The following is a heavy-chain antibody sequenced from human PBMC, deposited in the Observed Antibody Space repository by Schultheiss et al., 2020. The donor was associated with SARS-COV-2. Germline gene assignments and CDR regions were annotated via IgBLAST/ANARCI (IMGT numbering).Heavy chain of an antibody. CDR1: GFTFDDYA. Sequence: GGSLRLSCAASGFTFDDYAMHWVRQGPGKGLEWVSGISWNSGSIGYADSVKGRFTISRDNAKNSLYLQMNSLRAEDTALYYCARGPITMVRGDLDYWGQGTLVTVSS. J-gene: IGHJ4*02. CDR2: ISWNSGSI. CDR3: ARGPITMVRGDLDY. V-gene: IGHV3-9*01. D-gene: IGHD3-10*01.